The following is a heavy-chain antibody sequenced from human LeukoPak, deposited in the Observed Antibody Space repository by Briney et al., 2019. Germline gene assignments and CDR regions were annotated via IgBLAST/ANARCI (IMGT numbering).Heavy chain of an antibody. D-gene: IGHD3-22*01. CDR3: ARTSLYYYDSSGYYEGSWFDP. J-gene: IGHJ5*02. V-gene: IGHV1-18*01. CDR2: ISAYNGNK. CDR1: GYTFTSYG. Sequence: GASVKVSCKASGYTFTSYGISWVRQAPGQGLEWMGWISAYNGNKNYAQKLQGRVTMTTDTSTSTAYMELRSLRSDDTAVYYCARTSLYYYDSSGYYEGSWFDPWGQGTLVTVSS.